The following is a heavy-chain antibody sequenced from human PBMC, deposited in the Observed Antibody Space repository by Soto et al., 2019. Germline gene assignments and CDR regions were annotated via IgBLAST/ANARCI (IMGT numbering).Heavy chain of an antibody. V-gene: IGHV4-31*03. CDR2: IRDSGST. CDR3: AIRMANYFDY. D-gene: IGHD2-8*01. CDR1: GGSVSSDDYS. J-gene: IGHJ4*02. Sequence: QVQLQESGPGLVKPSQTLSVTCTVSGGSVSSDDYSWSWIRQHPGKGLEWIGYIRDSGSTYYNPSLEGRVTISVDTSKNQLSLRLRSVTAADTVVYYCAIRMANYFDYWGQGTLVTASS.